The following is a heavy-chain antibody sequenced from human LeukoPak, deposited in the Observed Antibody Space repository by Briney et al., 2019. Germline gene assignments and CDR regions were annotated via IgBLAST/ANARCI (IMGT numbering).Heavy chain of an antibody. CDR1: GFTFSSYS. J-gene: IGHJ4*02. CDR3: ARDQGYYDSSGYGY. CDR2: ISSSSSYI. Sequence: GGSLRLSCAASGFTFSSYSMNWVRQAPGKGLEWVSSISSSSSYIYYADSVKGRFTISRDNAKNSLYLQMNSLRAEDTAVYYCARDQGYYDSSGYGYWGQGTPVTVSS. D-gene: IGHD3-22*01. V-gene: IGHV3-21*01.